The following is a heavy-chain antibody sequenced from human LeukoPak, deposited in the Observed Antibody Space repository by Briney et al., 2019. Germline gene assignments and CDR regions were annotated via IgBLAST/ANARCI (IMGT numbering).Heavy chain of an antibody. J-gene: IGHJ4*02. V-gene: IGHV3-9*01. Sequence: GRSLRLSCAASGFTFDDYAMHWVRQAPGEGLEWVSGISWNSGSIGYADSVKGRFTISRDNAKNSLYLQMNSLRAEDTALYYCAKGLKGLKFDYWGQGTLVTVSS. CDR3: AKGLKGLKFDY. CDR2: ISWNSGSI. D-gene: IGHD6-19*01. CDR1: GFTFDDYA.